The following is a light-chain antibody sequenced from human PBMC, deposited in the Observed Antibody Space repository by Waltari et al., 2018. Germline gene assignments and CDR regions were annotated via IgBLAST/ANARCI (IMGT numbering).Light chain of an antibody. V-gene: IGKV3-20*01. CDR3: QHYLRLPVT. J-gene: IGKJ1*01. CDR1: ESVSRA. CDR2: GAA. Sequence: EIALTQPPRTLSLSVGERATVSCRASESVSRALAWYPQKPGQAHRRLIYGAATRATGIPDRFRGSGSGTDFSLTISRLEPDDVAVYYCQHYLRLPVTFGQGTTVEI.